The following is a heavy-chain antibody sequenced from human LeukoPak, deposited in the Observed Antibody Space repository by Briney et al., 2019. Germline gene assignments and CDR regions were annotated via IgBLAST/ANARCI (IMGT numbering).Heavy chain of an antibody. V-gene: IGHV3-15*01. CDR1: GFTFSNAW. J-gene: IGHJ4*02. Sequence: TGGSLRPSCAASGFTFSNAWMSWVRQAPGKGLEWVGRIKSKTDGGTTDYAAPVKGRFTISRDDSKNTLYPQMNSLKTEDTAVYYCTTDLGGSGSYPYYFDYWGQGTLVTVSS. CDR3: TTDLGGSGSYPYYFDY. CDR2: IKSKTDGGTT. D-gene: IGHD1-26*01.